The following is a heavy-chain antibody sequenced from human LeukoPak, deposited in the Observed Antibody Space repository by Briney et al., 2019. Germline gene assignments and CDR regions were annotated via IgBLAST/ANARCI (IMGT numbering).Heavy chain of an antibody. CDR2: INTDTRGT. V-gene: IGHV3-74*01. CDR1: GFTFSDYW. CDR3: ARAGAYRFDS. Sequence: PGGSLRLSCAASGFTFSDYWMHWVRQAPGKGLVWVSIINTDTRGTYYADSVKGRFTISRDNAKNTLYLQMNSLTAEDTAVYYCARAGAYRFDSWGQGTLVTVSS. J-gene: IGHJ4*02. D-gene: IGHD3-16*01.